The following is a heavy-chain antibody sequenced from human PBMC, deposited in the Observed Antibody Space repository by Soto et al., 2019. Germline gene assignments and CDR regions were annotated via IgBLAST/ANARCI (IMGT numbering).Heavy chain of an antibody. CDR2: IKTRTDGATT. CDR3: TTEAICVNRFCYYYGMAV. Sequence: GGSLRLACAASNVTFSNAGMNWVRQSQGKGLEWVGRIKTRTDGATTDYAAPVKGRFTISRDDSKNTLYLQMNSLKTEDTAVYYCTTEAICVNRFCYYYGMAVWGQGTTVTVSS. V-gene: IGHV3-15*07. J-gene: IGHJ6*02. CDR1: NVTFSNAG. D-gene: IGHD3-16*02.